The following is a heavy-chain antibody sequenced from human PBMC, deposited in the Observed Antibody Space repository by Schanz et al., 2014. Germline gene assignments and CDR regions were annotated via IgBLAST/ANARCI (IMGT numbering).Heavy chain of an antibody. V-gene: IGHV4-4*02. J-gene: IGHJ6*03. D-gene: IGHD3-10*01. Sequence: QLQLQESGSGLVKPSQTLSLTCGVSGGSISSSNWWSWVRQPPGKGLEWIGEIYHSGRTNYNPSLKSRVTIPVDKSNNEFSLKLSSVAAADTAVYYCARGAGGGSGTYYGAYYNYYYMDVWGKGTTVTVSS. CDR1: GGSISSSNW. CDR2: IYHSGRT. CDR3: ARGAGGGSGTYYGAYYNYYYMDV.